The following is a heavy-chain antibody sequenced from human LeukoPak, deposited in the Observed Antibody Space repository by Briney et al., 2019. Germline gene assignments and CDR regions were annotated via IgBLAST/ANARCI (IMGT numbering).Heavy chain of an antibody. V-gene: IGHV1-2*02. Sequence: GASVKVSCKASGYTFTGYYMHWVRQAPGQGLEWMGWINPNSGGTNYAQKFQGRVTMTRDTSISTAYMELSRLRSDDTAVYYCARGLWVVAVAVTAHVWFDPWGQGTLVTVSS. CDR1: GYTFTGYY. D-gene: IGHD6-19*01. J-gene: IGHJ5*02. CDR3: ARGLWVVAVAVTAHVWFDP. CDR2: INPNSGGT.